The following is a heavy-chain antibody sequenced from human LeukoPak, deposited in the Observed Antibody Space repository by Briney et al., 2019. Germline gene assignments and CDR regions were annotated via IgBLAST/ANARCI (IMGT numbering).Heavy chain of an antibody. D-gene: IGHD3-3*01. CDR3: ARLSAAVHLGAFDL. Sequence: SETLSLTCAVSGVSISPYYWAWIRQPPGKGLEWIGYIHTSGSNNQYPSLKSRVTISVDKSKNHFSLRLTSVTAADAAVYYCARLSAAVHLGAFDLWGQGTMVTVSS. CDR1: GVSISPYY. V-gene: IGHV4-4*09. CDR2: IHTSGSN. J-gene: IGHJ3*01.